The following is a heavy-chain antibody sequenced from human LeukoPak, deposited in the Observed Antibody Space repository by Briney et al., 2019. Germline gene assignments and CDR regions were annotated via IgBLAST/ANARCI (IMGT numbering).Heavy chain of an antibody. V-gene: IGHV3-30*04. CDR1: GFTFNSYA. CDR2: ISYDESKK. D-gene: IGHD3-22*01. CDR3: TRDSAPTMTGTPHFDH. Sequence: GMSLRLSCAASGFTFNSYAMHWVRQAPGKGLEWVAFISYDESKKYYADSVKGRFTISRDNSKNTLYLQMNSLRAEDTAVYYCTRDSAPTMTGTPHFDHWGQGTLVTVSS. J-gene: IGHJ4*02.